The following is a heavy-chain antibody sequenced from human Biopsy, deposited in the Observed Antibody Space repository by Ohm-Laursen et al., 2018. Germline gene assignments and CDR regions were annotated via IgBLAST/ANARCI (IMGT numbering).Heavy chain of an antibody. CDR1: GDPIRSYY. V-gene: IGHV4-59*01. J-gene: IGHJ6*02. CDR3: ARDRRGDSYMDV. D-gene: IGHD2-15*01. Sequence: PSQTLSLTCTVSGDPIRSYYWSWIRQTPEKGLEWIGHVYFTGSTNFNPSLKSRVTISVDTSRVRFSLTLSSVTAADTAIYYCARDRRGDSYMDVWGQGTTVTVSS. CDR2: VYFTGST.